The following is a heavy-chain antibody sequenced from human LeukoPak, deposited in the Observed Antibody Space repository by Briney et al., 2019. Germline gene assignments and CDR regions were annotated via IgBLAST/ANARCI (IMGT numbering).Heavy chain of an antibody. CDR1: GGSISNYY. CDR3: ARHMKLSTTVVTLDY. Sequence: SETLSLTCTVSGGSISNYYWSWIRQPPGKGLEWIGYIYYSGTTNYNPSLKSRVAISVDTSKNQFSLKLSSVTAADTAVYHCARHMKLSTTVVTLDYWGQGTLVTVSS. D-gene: IGHD4-23*01. J-gene: IGHJ4*02. CDR2: IYYSGTT. V-gene: IGHV4-59*08.